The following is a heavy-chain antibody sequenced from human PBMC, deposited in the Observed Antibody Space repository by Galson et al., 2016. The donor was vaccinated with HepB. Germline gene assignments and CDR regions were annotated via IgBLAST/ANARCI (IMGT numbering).Heavy chain of an antibody. CDR1: GFTFSSYW. Sequence: SLRLSCAASGFTFSSYWMGWVRQAPGKGLEWLANIKQDGSEKYYVDSVRGRFTISRDNAMNSLYLHMSSLRAEDTAPYYCTRTISATAGIDWGQGTLVTVSS. CDR2: IKQDGSEK. CDR3: TRTISATAGID. D-gene: IGHD6-13*01. V-gene: IGHV3-7*04. J-gene: IGHJ4*02.